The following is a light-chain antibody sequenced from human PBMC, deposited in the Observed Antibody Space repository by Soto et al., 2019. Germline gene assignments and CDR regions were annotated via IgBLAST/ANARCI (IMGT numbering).Light chain of an antibody. CDR3: QQYDNLPLLT. V-gene: IGKV1-33*01. Sequence: DIQMTQSPSSLSASVGDRVTITCQASQDISNYLNWYQQKPGKAPKLLIYDASNLETGVPSRFSGSGSGTDFTFTISSLQPEDIATYYCQQYDNLPLLTFGPGTKVDF. CDR2: DAS. J-gene: IGKJ3*01. CDR1: QDISNY.